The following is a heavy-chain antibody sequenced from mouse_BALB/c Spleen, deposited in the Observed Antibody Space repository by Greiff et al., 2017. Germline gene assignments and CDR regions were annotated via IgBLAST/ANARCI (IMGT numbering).Heavy chain of an antibody. CDR3: ARHGKLPYAMDY. CDR1: GFTFSSYT. CDR2: ISNGGGST. Sequence: EVKLMESGGGLVQPGGSLKLSCAASGFTFSSYTMSWVRQTPEKRLEWVAYISNGGGSTYYPDTVKGRFTISRDNAKNTLYLQMSSLKSEDTAMYYCARHGKLPYAMDYWGQGTSVTVSS. D-gene: IGHD5-5*01. J-gene: IGHJ4*01. V-gene: IGHV5-12-2*01.